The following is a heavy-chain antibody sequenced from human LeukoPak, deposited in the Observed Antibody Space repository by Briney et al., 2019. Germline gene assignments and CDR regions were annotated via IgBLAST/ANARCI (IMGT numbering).Heavy chain of an antibody. CDR3: ARGRAGDSSGYYYSDY. J-gene: IGHJ4*02. Sequence: SETLSLTCAVYGGSFSGYYWSWIRQPPGKGLERIGEINHSGSTNYNPSLKSRVTISVDTSKNQFSLKLSSVTAADTAVYYCARGRAGDSSGYYYSDYWGQGTLVTVSS. V-gene: IGHV4-34*01. D-gene: IGHD3-22*01. CDR2: INHSGST. CDR1: GGSFSGYY.